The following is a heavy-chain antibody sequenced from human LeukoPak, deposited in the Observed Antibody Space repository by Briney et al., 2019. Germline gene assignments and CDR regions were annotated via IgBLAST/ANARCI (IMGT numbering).Heavy chain of an antibody. CDR3: AKSVVVAAYYYFDY. CDR1: GFTFSSYA. Sequence: GVSLRLSCAASGFTFSSYAMSWVRQAPGKGLEWVSAISDSGGSTYYADSVKGRFTISRDNSKNTLYLQMNSLRAEDTAVYYCAKSVVVAAYYYFDYWGQGTLVTVSS. D-gene: IGHD2-15*01. V-gene: IGHV3-23*01. J-gene: IGHJ4*02. CDR2: ISDSGGST.